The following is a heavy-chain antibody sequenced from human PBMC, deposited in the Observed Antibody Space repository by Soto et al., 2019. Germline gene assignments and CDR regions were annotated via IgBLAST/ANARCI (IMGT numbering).Heavy chain of an antibody. CDR3: ARPRGYRGYDIIDY. CDR1: GFVFSSYS. Sequence: EVQLVESGGGLVKPGGSLRLSCAASGFVFSSYSMNWVRQVPGKGLEWVSSISPSSDDIHYADSVKGRFTISRDNAKNSLYLQMNSLRGEDTAVYYCARPRGYRGYDIIDYWGQGALVTVSS. J-gene: IGHJ4*02. D-gene: IGHD5-12*01. V-gene: IGHV3-21*01. CDR2: ISPSSDDI.